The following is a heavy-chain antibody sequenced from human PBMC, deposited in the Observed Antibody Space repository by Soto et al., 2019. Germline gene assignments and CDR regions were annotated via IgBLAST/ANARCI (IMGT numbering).Heavy chain of an antibody. CDR1: GFTFSDYY. D-gene: IGHD2-8*01. J-gene: IGHJ4*02. CDR2: ISSSGSTI. CDR3: ASNNNLYCTNGVCYKVDQGGTLDY. V-gene: IGHV3-11*01. Sequence: QVQLVESGGGLVKPGGSLRLSCAASGFTFSDYYMSWIRQAPGKGLEWVSYISSSGSTIYYADSVKGRFTISRDNAKNSRYLQMNSLRAEDTAVYYCASNNNLYCTNGVCYKVDQGGTLDYWGQGTLVTVSS.